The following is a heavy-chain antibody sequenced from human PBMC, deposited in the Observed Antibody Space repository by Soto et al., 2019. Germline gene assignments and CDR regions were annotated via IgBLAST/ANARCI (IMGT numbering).Heavy chain of an antibody. CDR2: ISYDGSNK. CDR1: GFTFSSYG. Sequence: PRGSLRLSCAASGFTFSSYGMHWVRQAPGKGLEWVAVISYDGSNKYYADSVKGRFTISRDNSKNTLYLQMNSLRAEDTAVYYCAKLLVSTTVTNYDYWGQGTLVTVSS. D-gene: IGHD4-17*01. J-gene: IGHJ4*02. V-gene: IGHV3-30*18. CDR3: AKLLVSTTVTNYDY.